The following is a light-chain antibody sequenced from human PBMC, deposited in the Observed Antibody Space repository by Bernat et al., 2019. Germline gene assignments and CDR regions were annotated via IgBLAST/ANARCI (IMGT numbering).Light chain of an antibody. CDR1: SSDVGSYNL. J-gene: IGLJ2*01. V-gene: IGLV2-23*02. Sequence: QSALTQPASVSGSPGQSITISCTGTSSDVGSYNLVSWYQQHPGKAPRLMIYEVSKRPSGVSNRFSGSKSGNTASLTISGLQAEDEAEYYGCSYAGSSTFAVFGGGTKLTGL. CDR2: EVS. CDR3: CSYAGSSTFAV.